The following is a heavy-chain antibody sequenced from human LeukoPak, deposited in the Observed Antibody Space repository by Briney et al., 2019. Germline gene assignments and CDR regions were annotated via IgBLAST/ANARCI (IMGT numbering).Heavy chain of an antibody. CDR2: INAGNGNT. CDR1: GYTFTSYS. CDR3: AREHDFWSGYSFDY. V-gene: IGHV1-3*01. J-gene: IGHJ4*02. Sequence: ASVTVSFTASGYTFTSYSIQWVRQAPGQRLEWMGWINAGNGNTKYSQKFQGRVTITRDTSASTVYMELSSLRSEDTAVYYCAREHDFWSGYSFDYWGQGTLVTVSS. D-gene: IGHD3-3*01.